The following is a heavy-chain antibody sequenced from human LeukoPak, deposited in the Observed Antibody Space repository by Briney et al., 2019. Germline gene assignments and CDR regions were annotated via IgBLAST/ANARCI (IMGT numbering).Heavy chain of an antibody. J-gene: IGHJ6*03. CDR3: VRASVTVVDPFYFYYYMDV. CDR2: ISDTSNTM. Sequence: WGSLRLSCAASGFTFRTHNMNWVRQAPGKGLEWLSYISDTSNTMYYADFVKGRFTISRDNADGSLFLQMNSLTAEDTAVYYCVRASVTVVDPFYFYYYMDVWGKGTTLPVSS. CDR1: GFTFRTHN. D-gene: IGHD2-15*01. V-gene: IGHV3-48*01.